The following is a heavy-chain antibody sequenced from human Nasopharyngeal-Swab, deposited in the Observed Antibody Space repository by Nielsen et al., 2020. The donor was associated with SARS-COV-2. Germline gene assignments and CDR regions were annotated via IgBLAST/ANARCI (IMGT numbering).Heavy chain of an antibody. Sequence: LRLSCTVSGASITSGGYYWSWIRQHPGKGLEWIGYIYYSGNTYYNPSLESRITISVDTSKNQFSLKLNSVTAADTAVYYCARGWAGHYFDYWGRGTLVTVSS. D-gene: IGHD3-10*01. CDR3: ARGWAGHYFDY. CDR2: IYYSGNT. CDR1: GASITSGGYY. J-gene: IGHJ4*02. V-gene: IGHV4-31*03.